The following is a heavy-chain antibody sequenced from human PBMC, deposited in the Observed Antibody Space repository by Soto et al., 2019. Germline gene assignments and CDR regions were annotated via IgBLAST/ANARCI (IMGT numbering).Heavy chain of an antibody. J-gene: IGHJ3*02. CDR2: INHSGST. CDR1: GGSFSGYY. CDR3: ARGLWYCSGGSCYFSFDI. D-gene: IGHD2-15*01. V-gene: IGHV4-34*01. Sequence: QVQLQQWGAGLLKPSETLSLTCAVYGGSFSGYYWSWIRQPPGKGLEWIGEINHSGSTNYNPSLKSRVTISVDTSKKQFSLKLSSVTAADTAVYYCARGLWYCSGGSCYFSFDIWGQGTMVSVSS.